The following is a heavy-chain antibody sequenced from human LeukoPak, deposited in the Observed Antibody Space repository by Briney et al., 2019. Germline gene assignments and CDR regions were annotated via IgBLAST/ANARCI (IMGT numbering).Heavy chain of an antibody. CDR3: ASYRDAFDI. J-gene: IGHJ3*02. CDR2: IYYSGST. V-gene: IGHV4-59*01. CDR1: GGSISGYY. Sequence: MSSETLSLTCTVSGGSISGYYWSWIRQPPGKGLEWIGYIYYSGSTNYNPSLKSRVTISVDTSKNQFSLKLSSVTAADTAVYYCASYRDAFDIWGQGTMVTVSS.